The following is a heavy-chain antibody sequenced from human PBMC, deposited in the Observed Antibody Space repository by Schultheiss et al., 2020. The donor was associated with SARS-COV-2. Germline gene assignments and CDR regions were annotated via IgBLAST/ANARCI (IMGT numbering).Heavy chain of an antibody. D-gene: IGHD3-22*01. V-gene: IGHV2-5*08. Sequence: TLSLTCTVSGGSISSYYWSWIRQPPGKALEWLAVIYWDDDKRYSPSLKSRLTISKDTSKNQVVLTMTNMDPVDTGTYYCAHRYDSSGYLYLIYWGQGTRVTVSS. J-gene: IGHJ4*02. CDR2: IYWDDDK. CDR1: GGSISSYYW. CDR3: AHRYDSSGYLYLIY.